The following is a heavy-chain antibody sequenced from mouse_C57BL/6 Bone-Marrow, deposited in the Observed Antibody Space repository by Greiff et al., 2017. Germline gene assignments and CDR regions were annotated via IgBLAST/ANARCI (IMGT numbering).Heavy chain of an antibody. CDR3: AREGNWDTGAMDY. CDR2: IDPSDSYT. D-gene: IGHD4-1*02. CDR1: GYTFTSYW. V-gene: IGHV1-50*01. Sequence: QVQLQQPGAELVMPGASVKLSCKASGYTFTSYWMQWVKQRPGQGLEWIGEIDPSDSYTNYNQKFKGKATLTVDPSSSTAYMQLSSLTSEDSAVYYCAREGNWDTGAMDYWGQGTSVTVSS. J-gene: IGHJ4*01.